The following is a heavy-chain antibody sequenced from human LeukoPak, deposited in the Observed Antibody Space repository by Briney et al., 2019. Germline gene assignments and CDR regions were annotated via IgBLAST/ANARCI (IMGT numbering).Heavy chain of an antibody. D-gene: IGHD1/OR15-1a*01. CDR3: ATGGRSGVALEQ. J-gene: IGHJ4*02. CDR1: GFIASSNY. Sequence: GGSLRLSCVVSGFIASSNYMTWVRQAPGKGLDWISLIYSGGSTYYAASVMGRFTISRDNSKTTLFLQMNSLKAEDTAVYYCATGGRSGVALEQWGQGTLVTVSS. CDR2: IYSGGST. V-gene: IGHV3-53*01.